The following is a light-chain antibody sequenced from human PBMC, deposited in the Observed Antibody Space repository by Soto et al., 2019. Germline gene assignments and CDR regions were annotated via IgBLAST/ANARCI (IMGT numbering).Light chain of an antibody. CDR1: QSIRNW. J-gene: IGKJ1*01. CDR2: KAS. V-gene: IGKV1-5*03. CDR3: QQYNSS. Sequence: DIQMTQSPSTLSASVGDRVTITCRASQSIRNWLAWYQQKPGKAPKLLIYKASNLENGVPSRFSGSGSGTEFTLTISSLQHADFATYYCQQYNSSFGQGTKVEIK.